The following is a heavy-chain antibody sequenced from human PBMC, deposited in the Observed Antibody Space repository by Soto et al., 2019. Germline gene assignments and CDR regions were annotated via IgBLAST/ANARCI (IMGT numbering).Heavy chain of an antibody. V-gene: IGHV3-30-3*01. J-gene: IGHJ6*02. D-gene: IGHD2-15*01. CDR1: GFTFSIYA. CDR2: ISYDGSNK. CDR3: ARDSQGYCSGGSCYGAAYYYYGMDV. Sequence: QAGGSLRLSCAASGFTFSIYAMHWVRHAPGKGLGWVAVISYDGSNKYYADSVKGRFTISRDNSKNTLYLQMNSLRAEDTAVYYCARDSQGYCSGGSCYGAAYYYYGMDVWGQGTTVTVSS.